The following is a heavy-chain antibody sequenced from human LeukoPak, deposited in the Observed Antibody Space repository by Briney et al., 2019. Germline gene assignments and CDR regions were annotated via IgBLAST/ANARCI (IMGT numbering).Heavy chain of an antibody. J-gene: IGHJ6*03. V-gene: IGHV4-34*01. CDR2: INHSGST. Sequence: SETLSLTCAVYGGSFSGYYWSWIRQPRGKGLEWIGEINHSGSTNYNPSLKSRVTISVDTSKNQFSLKLSSVTAAYTAVYYCARTHRLYDILSGYYSYYYYYMDVWGKGTTVTVSS. D-gene: IGHD3-9*01. CDR3: ARTHRLYDILSGYYSYYYYYMDV. CDR1: GGSFSGYY.